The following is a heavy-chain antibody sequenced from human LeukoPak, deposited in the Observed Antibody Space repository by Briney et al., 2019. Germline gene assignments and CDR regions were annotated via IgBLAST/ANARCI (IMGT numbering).Heavy chain of an antibody. V-gene: IGHV3-23*01. CDR2: ITGGGSGI. D-gene: IGHD3-9*01. CDR1: GFTFSNYA. Sequence: GGSLRLSCAASGFTFSNYAMSWVRQAPGKGLEWVSTITGGGSGIYYADSMKSRFTISRDNSKNTLYLQINSLRAEDTAVYYCAKWGDYDVLTGYYVSDYWGQGTLVTVSS. J-gene: IGHJ4*02. CDR3: AKWGDYDVLTGYYVSDY.